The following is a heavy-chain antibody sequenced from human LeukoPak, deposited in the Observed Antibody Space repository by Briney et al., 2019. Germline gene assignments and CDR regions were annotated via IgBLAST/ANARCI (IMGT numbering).Heavy chain of an antibody. CDR2: LYYRGTT. J-gene: IGHJ4*02. CDR1: VGSISTTGDY. V-gene: IGHV4-39*02. Sequence: SETLSLTCTVSVGSISTTGDYWGWIRHTPGNGLEWIGSLYYRGTTYYNPSLKSRVTISVDTSKKNLSLSLTSVTAADTAVYFCARSRAYYDPFDLWGQGTLVAVSS. CDR3: ARSRAYYDPFDL. D-gene: IGHD4/OR15-4a*01.